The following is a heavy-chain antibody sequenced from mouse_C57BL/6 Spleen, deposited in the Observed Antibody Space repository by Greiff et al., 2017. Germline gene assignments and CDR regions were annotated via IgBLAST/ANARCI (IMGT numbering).Heavy chain of an antibody. V-gene: IGHV1-55*01. Sequence: QVQLQQPGAELVKPGASVKMSCKASGFTFTSYWITWVKQRPGQGLEWIGDIYPGSGSTNYNAKFKSKATLTVDTSSSTAYMQLSSLTSEDAAVYYCARWGNVNYLSGFACWGQGTLVTVSA. CDR3: ARWGNVNYLSGFAC. D-gene: IGHD2-1*01. CDR2: IYPGSGST. CDR1: GFTFTSYW. J-gene: IGHJ3*01.